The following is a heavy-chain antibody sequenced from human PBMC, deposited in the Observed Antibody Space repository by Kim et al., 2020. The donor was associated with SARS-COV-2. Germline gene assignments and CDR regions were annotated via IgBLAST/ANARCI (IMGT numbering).Heavy chain of an antibody. CDR1: GFSFSSYW. J-gene: IGHJ3*02. Sequence: GGSLRLSCKASGFSFSSYWMSWVRQAPGKGLVWVANIRQDGSERYYVDSVKGRFIISRENSEKSLYLQLNSLRDEDTAVYYCARGQQWPPGQFDIWGQGTMGTVSS. V-gene: IGHV3-7*03. CDR2: IRQDGSER. D-gene: IGHD6-19*01. CDR3: ARGQQWPPGQFDI.